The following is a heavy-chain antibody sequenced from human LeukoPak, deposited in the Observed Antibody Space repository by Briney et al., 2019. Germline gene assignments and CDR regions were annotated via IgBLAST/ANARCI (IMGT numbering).Heavy chain of an antibody. CDR1: GASITSYY. J-gene: IGHJ6*03. V-gene: IGHV4-59*01. D-gene: IGHD3-3*01. Sequence: SETLSLNCTVSGASITSYYWIWIRQPPGKGLEWIGYIYNTGSTSYNPSLKSRVTISEDTSKNQFSLKLSSVTAADTAVYYCARGDDYDFWSGYSNYYYMDVWGKGTTVTVSS. CDR3: ARGDDYDFWSGYSNYYYMDV. CDR2: IYNTGST.